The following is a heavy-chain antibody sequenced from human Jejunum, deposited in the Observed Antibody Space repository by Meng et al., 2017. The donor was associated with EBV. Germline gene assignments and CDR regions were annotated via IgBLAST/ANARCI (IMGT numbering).Heavy chain of an antibody. D-gene: IGHD2-21*02. J-gene: IGHJ2*01. CDR1: GESIISSDW. CDR3: VRAPYCGADCYWYFNL. V-gene: IGHV4-4*03. CDR2: IYHSGST. Sequence: VQWLGSAPEKGNPPGTLSPTCAVSGESIISSDWWSWVRQSPGKGLEWVGEIYHSGSTNYNPSLESRVTISSDKSKNQFFLTLMSVTAADTAVYYCVRAPYCGADCYWYFNLWGHGTLVTVSS.